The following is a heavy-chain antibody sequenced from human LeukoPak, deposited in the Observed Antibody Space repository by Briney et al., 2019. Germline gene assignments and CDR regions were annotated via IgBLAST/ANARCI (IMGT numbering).Heavy chain of an antibody. CDR2: ISWNSGTI. V-gene: IGHV3-9*01. D-gene: IGHD6-19*01. CDR3: AKDVRVAAYTSYYFDY. Sequence: GGSLRLSCAASGFTFNDYAMHWVRQTPGKGLEWVSGISWNSGTIGYADSVKGRFTISRDNAKKSLFLQMNSLRAEDTALYYCAKDVRVAAYTSYYFDYWGRGTLVTVSS. J-gene: IGHJ4*02. CDR1: GFTFNDYA.